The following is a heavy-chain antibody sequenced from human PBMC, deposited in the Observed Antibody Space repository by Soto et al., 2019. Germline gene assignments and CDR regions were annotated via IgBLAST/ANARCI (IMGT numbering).Heavy chain of an antibody. CDR3: ARRGYGPGFPYYYGMDV. CDR1: GGSISSGGYY. V-gene: IGHV4-61*08. D-gene: IGHD3-10*01. CDR2: IYYSGST. J-gene: IGHJ6*02. Sequence: SETLSLTCTVSGGSISSGGYYWSWIRQHPGKGLEWIGYIYYSGSTNYNPSLKSRVTMSVDTPKNQFSLKLSSVTAADTAVYYCARRGYGPGFPYYYGMDVWGQGTSVTVSS.